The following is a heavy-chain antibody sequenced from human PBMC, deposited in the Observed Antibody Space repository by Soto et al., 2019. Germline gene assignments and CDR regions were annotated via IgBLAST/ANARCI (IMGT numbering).Heavy chain of an antibody. CDR2: MSDGGKT. Sequence: GGSLRLSCSASGFSVSNVWMTWVRQAPGKGLEWVSSMSDGGKTYYTDSVKGRFTLSRDTSRNTLHLQMYSVGAEDTAVYYCSRDHSSGGYDFRGQGTLVTVSS. V-gene: IGHV3-53*01. D-gene: IGHD5-12*01. CDR1: GFSVSNVW. J-gene: IGHJ4*02. CDR3: SRDHSSGGYDF.